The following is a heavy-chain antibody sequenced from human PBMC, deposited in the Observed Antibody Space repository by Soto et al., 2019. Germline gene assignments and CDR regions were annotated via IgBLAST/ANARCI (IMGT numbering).Heavy chain of an antibody. CDR2: IYYSGST. J-gene: IGHJ4*02. V-gene: IGHV4-61*01. Sequence: SETLSLTCTVSGGSVSSGSYYWSWIRQPPGKGLEWIGYIYYSGSTNYNPSLKSRVTISVDTSKNQFSLKLSSVTAADTAVYYCARERYSGPSGDEEAIDYWGQGTLVTVSS. D-gene: IGHD5-12*01. CDR3: ARERYSGPSGDEEAIDY. CDR1: GGSVSSGSYY.